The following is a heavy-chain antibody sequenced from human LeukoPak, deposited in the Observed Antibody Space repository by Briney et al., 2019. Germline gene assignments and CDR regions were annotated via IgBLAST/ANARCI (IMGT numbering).Heavy chain of an antibody. J-gene: IGHJ4*02. CDR2: ISYDESNK. V-gene: IGHV3-30*18. CDR1: GFTFSSYG. D-gene: IGHD3-22*01. Sequence: GGSLRLSCAASGFTFSSYGMHWVRQAPGKGLKWLAVISYDESNKYYADSVKGRFTISRDNSKNTLDLQMNSLRAEDTAVYYCAKFRPEYYDSSGFDYWGQGTLVTVSS. CDR3: AKFRPEYYDSSGFDY.